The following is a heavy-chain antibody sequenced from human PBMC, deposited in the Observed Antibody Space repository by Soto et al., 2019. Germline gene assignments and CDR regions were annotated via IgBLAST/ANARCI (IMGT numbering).Heavy chain of an antibody. CDR3: ARDDAFDNENGFDM. J-gene: IGHJ3*02. V-gene: IGHV3-33*01. Sequence: VVSLRLSWAVSGFPFSFYGFHWVRQSPGKGLEWLGVIVSDGSAIYHADSLEGRFFISRDNSKDILYLQMNSLRVEDTAVYYCARDDAFDNENGFDMWGQGTMVTVSS. D-gene: IGHD3-3*02. CDR1: GFPFSFYG. CDR2: IVSDGSAI.